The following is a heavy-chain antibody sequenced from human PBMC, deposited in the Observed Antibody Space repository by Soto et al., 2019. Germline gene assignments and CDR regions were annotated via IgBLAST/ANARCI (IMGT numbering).Heavy chain of an antibody. J-gene: IGHJ4*02. Sequence: EVQLLDSGGGLVQPGGSLRLSCAASRFTFSSYAMSWVRQAPGKGLEWVSTISGSGNTYYADSVKGRFTISRDNSRSTLYLQMNSLRAEDTAVYYCAKIPPGTNYVDYWGQGTLVTVSS. CDR1: RFTFSSYA. CDR2: ISGSGNT. V-gene: IGHV3-23*01. CDR3: AKIPPGTNYVDY. D-gene: IGHD2-2*02.